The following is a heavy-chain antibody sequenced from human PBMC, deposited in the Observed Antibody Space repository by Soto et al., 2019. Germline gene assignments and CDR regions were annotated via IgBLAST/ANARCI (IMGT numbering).Heavy chain of an antibody. D-gene: IGHD3-3*01. CDR3: ARQRVSTPRLEDPLDI. J-gene: IGHJ3*02. V-gene: IGHV5-51*01. Sequence: CESLKSSCKGYGKSITTYFLACLRQMPGKGLEYMGIIYPGDSDARYSPSLNRQVTMSADKSINTAYLQWTRLKASDTAIYYCARQRVSTPRLEDPLDIWGQGIMV. CDR1: GKSITTYF. CDR2: IYPGDSDA.